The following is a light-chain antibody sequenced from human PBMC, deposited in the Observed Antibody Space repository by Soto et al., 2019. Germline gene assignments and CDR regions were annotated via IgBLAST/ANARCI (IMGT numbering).Light chain of an antibody. V-gene: IGLV1-40*01. J-gene: IGLJ1*01. Sequence: QAAVAEPPSPTCSSGRRVTIACTGNSSNTGAGYDVHWYQHFPGRAPKLLIYGNSNRPSGVPDRFSGSNSGTSASLAITGLQAEDEADYFCQSYDIRLSGFYVFGTGTKVTVL. CDR1: SSNTGAGYD. CDR2: GNS. CDR3: QSYDIRLSGFYV.